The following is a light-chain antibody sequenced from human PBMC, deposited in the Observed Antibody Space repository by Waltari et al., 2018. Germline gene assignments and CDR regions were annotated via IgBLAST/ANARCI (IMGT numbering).Light chain of an antibody. J-gene: IGKJ4*01. CDR3: QQYHSYPLT. CDR1: QNINKY. V-gene: IGKV1-16*01. Sequence: DIQMTQSPSSLSASVVDRVTFTCRASQNINKYLNWYQQRPGKAPKLLIFDASNLQSGVPSRFSGSGSGTEFSLTISSLQPEDFATYYCQQYHSYPLTFGGGTKVEIK. CDR2: DAS.